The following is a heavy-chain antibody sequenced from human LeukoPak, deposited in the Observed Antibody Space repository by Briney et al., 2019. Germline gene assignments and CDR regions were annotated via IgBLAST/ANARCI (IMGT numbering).Heavy chain of an antibody. D-gene: IGHD1-26*01. J-gene: IGHJ3*02. CDR2: IKQDGSEK. CDR1: GFTFSSYW. CDR3: ARVRRGSYYPHDAFDI. Sequence: GGSLRLSCAASGFTFSSYWMSWVRQAPGKGLEWVANIKQDGSEKYYVDSVKGRFTISRDNAKNSLYLQMNSLRAEDTAVYYCARVRRGSYYPHDAFDIWGQGPMVTVSS. V-gene: IGHV3-7*01.